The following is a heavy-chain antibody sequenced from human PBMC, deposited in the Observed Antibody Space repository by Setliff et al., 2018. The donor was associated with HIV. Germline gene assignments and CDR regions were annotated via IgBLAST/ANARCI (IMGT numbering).Heavy chain of an antibody. Sequence: GASVKVSCKASGYIFTDYYIHWVRQAPGQGLEWMGWIDSNNGNRNFAQKFRGRVTMTTDISTNTAYMEVRSLSFDDTAVYYCVRLTADRTNYYYYMDVWGKGTTVTVSS. J-gene: IGHJ6*03. CDR2: IDSNNGNR. CDR3: VRLTADRTNYYYYMDV. D-gene: IGHD2-8*01. V-gene: IGHV1-18*04. CDR1: GYIFTDYY.